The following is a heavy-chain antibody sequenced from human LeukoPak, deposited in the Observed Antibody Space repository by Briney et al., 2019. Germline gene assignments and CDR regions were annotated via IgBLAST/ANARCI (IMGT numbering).Heavy chain of an antibody. D-gene: IGHD5-12*01. J-gene: IGHJ5*02. CDR1: GYSFTSYW. Sequence: GESLKISCKGSGYSFTSYWIGWVRQMPGKGLEWMGIIYPGDSDTRYSPSFQGQVTISADKSISTAYLQWSSLKASDTAMYYCARHLYSGYDGGVNWFDPWGQGTLVTVSS. CDR2: IYPGDSDT. CDR3: ARHLYSGYDGGVNWFDP. V-gene: IGHV5-51*01.